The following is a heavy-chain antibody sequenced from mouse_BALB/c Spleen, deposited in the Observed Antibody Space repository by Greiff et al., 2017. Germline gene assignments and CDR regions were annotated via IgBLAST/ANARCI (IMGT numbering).Heavy chain of an antibody. CDR2: INSNGGST. D-gene: IGHD3-3*01. J-gene: IGHJ4*01. V-gene: IGHV5-6-3*01. CDR1: GFTFSSYG. CDR3: ARDRDAAYAMDY. Sequence: EVKLVESGGGLVQPGGSLKLSCAASGFTFSSYGMSWVRQTPDKRLELVATINSNGGSTYYPDSVKGRFTISRDNAKNTLYLQMSSLTSEDTAMYYGARDRDAAYAMDYWGQGTSVTVSA.